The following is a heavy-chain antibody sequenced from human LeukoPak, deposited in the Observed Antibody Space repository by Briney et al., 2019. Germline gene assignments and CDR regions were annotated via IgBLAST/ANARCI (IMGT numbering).Heavy chain of an antibody. V-gene: IGHV1-3*01. CDR1: GYTFISYA. Sequence: GASVKVSCKASGYTFISYAMHWVRQAPGQRLEWMGWINVDNGYTRYSQNFQGRVTFTRDTSASTAYMELSSLRSEDTAVYYCARQAVMYHYESSGYPFDYWGQGTLVTASS. CDR2: INVDNGYT. J-gene: IGHJ4*02. D-gene: IGHD3-22*01. CDR3: ARQAVMYHYESSGYPFDY.